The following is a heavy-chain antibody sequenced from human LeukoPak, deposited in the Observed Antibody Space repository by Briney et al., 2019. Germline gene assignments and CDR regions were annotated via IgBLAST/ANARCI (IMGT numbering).Heavy chain of an antibody. CDR2: INHSGST. CDR3: AREKAYDFWSGYYSPRGYYFDY. V-gene: IGHV4-34*01. D-gene: IGHD3-3*01. CDR1: GGSFSGYY. Sequence: SETLSLTCAVYGGSFSGYYWSWIRQPPGKGLEWIGEINHSGSTNYNPSLKSRVTTSVDTSKNQFSLKLSSVTAADTAVYYCAREKAYDFWSGYYSPRGYYFDYWGQGTLVTVSS. J-gene: IGHJ4*02.